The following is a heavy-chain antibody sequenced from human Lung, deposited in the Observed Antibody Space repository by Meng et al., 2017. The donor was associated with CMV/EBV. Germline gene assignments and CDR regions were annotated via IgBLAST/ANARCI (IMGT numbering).Heavy chain of an antibody. CDR2: IYHSGST. V-gene: IGHV4-4*02. J-gene: IGHJ4*02. CDR3: ARADKVRFDY. Sequence: QGQLQESAPGMWRHSGTVYRACAGTGGSMRSTLWWSGVRQPPGKGLEWIGEIYHSGSTNYNPSLKSRDCISVDKSKNQFSLKLSSVTAADTAVHYCARADKVRFDYWGQGTLVTVSS. CDR1: GGSMRSTLW.